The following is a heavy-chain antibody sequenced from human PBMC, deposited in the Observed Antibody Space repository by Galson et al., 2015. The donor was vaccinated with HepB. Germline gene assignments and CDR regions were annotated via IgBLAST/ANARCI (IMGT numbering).Heavy chain of an antibody. CDR2: IYSGDNT. V-gene: IGHV3-66*01. D-gene: IGHD1-26*01. CDR1: GFTVTSNY. CDR3: AREYSGSYFAY. J-gene: IGHJ4*02. Sequence: SLRLSCAASGFTVTSNYMSWVRQAPGKGLEWVSVIYSGDNTYYADSVKGRFTISRDNSKNTLYLQMNSLRAEDTAVYYCAREYSGSYFAYWGQGTLVTVSS.